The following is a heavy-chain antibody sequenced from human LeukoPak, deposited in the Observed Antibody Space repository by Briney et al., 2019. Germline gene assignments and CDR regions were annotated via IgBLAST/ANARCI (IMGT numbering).Heavy chain of an antibody. V-gene: IGHV4-61*02. J-gene: IGHJ4*02. D-gene: IGHD3-10*01. CDR3: AGNYYGSGSYYSEDRY. CDR1: GGSISSGSYY. CDR2: IYTSGST. Sequence: SETLSLTCTVSGGSISSGSYYWSWIRQPAGRGLEWIGRIYTSGSTNYNPSLKSRVTISVDTSKNQFSLKLSSVTAADTAVYYCAGNYYGSGSYYSEDRYWGQGTLVTVSS.